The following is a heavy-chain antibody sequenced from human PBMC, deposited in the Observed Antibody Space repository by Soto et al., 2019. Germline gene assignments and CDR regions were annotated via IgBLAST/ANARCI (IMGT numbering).Heavy chain of an antibody. CDR2: VNSDGSTT. Sequence: PGGSLRLSCAASGFVFTDYWMHWVRRVPGRGLVWVSRVNSDGSTTNYVDSVKGRFTISRDNAKNTLYLHMTSLRAEDTSVFHCVRGLYGVPVGFDSWGQGTLVSVSP. V-gene: IGHV3-74*01. CDR3: VRGLYGVPVGFDS. D-gene: IGHD4-17*01. CDR1: GFVFTDYW. J-gene: IGHJ4*02.